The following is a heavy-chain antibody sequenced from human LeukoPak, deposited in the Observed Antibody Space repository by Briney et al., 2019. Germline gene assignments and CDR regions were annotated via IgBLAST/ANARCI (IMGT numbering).Heavy chain of an antibody. Sequence: SETLSLTCTVSGSSINNYYWTWIRQPAGKGLEWIGRIYSSGSTNYNPSLKSRVTISADTSKNQFSLKLISVTAADTAVYYCASRKLGNDYWGQGTLVTVSS. D-gene: IGHD7-27*01. CDR2: IYSSGST. J-gene: IGHJ4*02. CDR3: ASRKLGNDY. CDR1: GSSINNYY. V-gene: IGHV4-4*07.